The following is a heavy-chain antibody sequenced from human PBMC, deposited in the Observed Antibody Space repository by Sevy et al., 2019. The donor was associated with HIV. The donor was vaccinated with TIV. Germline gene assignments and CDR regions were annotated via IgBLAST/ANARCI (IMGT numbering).Heavy chain of an antibody. CDR1: GFTFTYYG. D-gene: IGHD6-13*01. Sequence: GGSLRLSCRASGFTFTYYGMHWVRQAPGKGLEWVAFINYDGNEKYYADSVKGRFTISRDNSMNTLLLLMDSLTTEDTALYYCTKNTAAAGTGGFDYWGQGTLVTVSS. CDR3: TKNTAAAGTGGFDY. V-gene: IGHV3-30*02. J-gene: IGHJ4*02. CDR2: INYDGNEK.